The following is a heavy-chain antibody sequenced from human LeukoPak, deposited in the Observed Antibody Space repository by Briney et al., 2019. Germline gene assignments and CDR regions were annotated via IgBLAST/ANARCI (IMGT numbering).Heavy chain of an antibody. CDR3: AREGGVVVTAIPGFDY. V-gene: IGHV4-61*02. D-gene: IGHD2-21*02. CDR2: IYTSGST. CDR1: GGSISSGSYY. Sequence: SQTLSLTCTVSGGSISSGSYYWSWIRQPAGKGLEWIGRIYTSGSTNYNPSLKSRVTISVDTSKNQFSLKLSSVTAADTAVYYCAREGGVVVTAIPGFDYWGQGTLVAVFS. J-gene: IGHJ4*02.